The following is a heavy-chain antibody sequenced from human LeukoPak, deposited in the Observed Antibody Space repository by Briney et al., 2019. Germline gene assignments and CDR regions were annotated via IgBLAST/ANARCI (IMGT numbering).Heavy chain of an antibody. J-gene: IGHJ6*02. CDR3: ARRKVGPTLYYYGVDV. CDR1: GFTFSSYS. D-gene: IGHD1-26*01. Sequence: GGSLRLSYSASGFTFSSYSMSWVRQSPGKGLEWVSSVSASGLSTYYADSVKGRFTISRDNSKNTLYLQINSLTADGTCLYYCARRKVGPTLYYYGVDVWGQGTTVTVSS. V-gene: IGHV3-23*01. CDR2: VSASGLST.